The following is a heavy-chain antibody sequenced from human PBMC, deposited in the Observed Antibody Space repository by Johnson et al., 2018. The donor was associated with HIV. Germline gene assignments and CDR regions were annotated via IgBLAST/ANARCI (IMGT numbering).Heavy chain of an antibody. V-gene: IGHV3-30*18. D-gene: IGHD1-26*01. CDR3: AKDGATRAFDI. J-gene: IGHJ3*02. CDR1: GFTFSSYG. Sequence: QVLLVESGGGVVQPGGSLRLSCAASGFTFSSYGMHWVRQAPGKGLEWVALISYDGSNKYHADSVKGRFTISRDNSKNTLHLQMNSLRAEDTAVYYCAKDGATRAFDIWGQGTMVTVSS. CDR2: ISYDGSNK.